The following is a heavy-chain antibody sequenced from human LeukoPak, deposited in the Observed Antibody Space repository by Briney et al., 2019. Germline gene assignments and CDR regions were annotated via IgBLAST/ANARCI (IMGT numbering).Heavy chain of an antibody. CDR1: GYSISSDYY. CDR2: IYHSGST. CDR3: ATLRALSITMIVVVITTYYFDY. V-gene: IGHV4-38-2*01. Sequence: PSETLSLTRAVSGYSISSDYYWGWIRQPPGKGLEWIGSIYHSGSTYYNPSLKSRVTISVDTSKNQFSLNLTSVTAADTAVYYCATLRALSITMIVVVITTYYFDYWGQGTLVTVSS. J-gene: IGHJ4*02. D-gene: IGHD3-22*01.